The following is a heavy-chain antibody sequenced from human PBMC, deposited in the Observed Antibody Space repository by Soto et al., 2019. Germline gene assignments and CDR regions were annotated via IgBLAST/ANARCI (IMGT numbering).Heavy chain of an antibody. CDR3: ASSSSGVPGHYYYSGMDV. J-gene: IGHJ6*02. Sequence: SETLSLTCTVSGGSISSSSYHWGWIRQPPGKGLEWIGSIYYSGSTYYNPSLKSRVTISVDTSKNQFSLKLSSVTAADTAVYYCASSSSGVPGHYYYSGMDVWGQGTTVTVSS. D-gene: IGHD6-6*01. CDR2: IYYSGST. CDR1: GGSISSSSYH. V-gene: IGHV4-39*01.